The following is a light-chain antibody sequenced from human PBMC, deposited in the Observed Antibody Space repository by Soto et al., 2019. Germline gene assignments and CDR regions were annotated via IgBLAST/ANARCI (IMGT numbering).Light chain of an antibody. J-gene: IGLJ2*01. V-gene: IGLV1-40*01. CDR2: ANS. Sequence: QAVVTQPPSVSGAPGQRVTFSCTGSSSNIGADSDVHWYQRLPGTAPKLLIYANSNRPSGVPDRFSGSKSGTSASLAITGLQAEDEADYYCQSYDNSLSGVVFGGGTKVTVL. CDR3: QSYDNSLSGVV. CDR1: SSNIGADSD.